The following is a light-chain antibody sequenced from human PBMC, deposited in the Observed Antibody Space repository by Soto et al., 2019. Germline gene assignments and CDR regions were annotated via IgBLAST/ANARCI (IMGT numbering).Light chain of an antibody. CDR1: QSVSSY. CDR3: QQRRYWPVT. Sequence: EIVLTQSPAILSISPGERATLSCRASQSVSSYFAWYQQKPGQAPRLLIYDASNRATGVPARFSGSGSGTEFTLTISSLEPEDFAVYYCQQRRYWPVTFGQGTKVEIK. CDR2: DAS. V-gene: IGKV3-11*01. J-gene: IGKJ1*01.